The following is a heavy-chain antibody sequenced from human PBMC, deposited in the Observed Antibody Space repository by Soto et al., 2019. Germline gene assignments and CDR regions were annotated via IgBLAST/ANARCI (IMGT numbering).Heavy chain of an antibody. J-gene: IGHJ6*02. CDR2: FYYTGST. CDR3: ARQGRAAAGGSFFYGLDV. Sequence: SETLSLTCTVSGGSVSSGNYYWSWIRQPPGKGLKWIGYFYYTGSTNYNPSLKSRVTISIDTSKNQFSLKLSSVTAADTAVYYCARQGRAAAGGSFFYGLDVWGQGTTVTVSS. V-gene: IGHV4-61*01. CDR1: GGSVSSGNYY. D-gene: IGHD6-13*01.